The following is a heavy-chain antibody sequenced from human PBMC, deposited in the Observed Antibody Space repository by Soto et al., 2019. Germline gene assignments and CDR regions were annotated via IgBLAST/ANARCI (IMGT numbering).Heavy chain of an antibody. CDR2: ISHRGST. CDR1: GGSISSGDYC. D-gene: IGHD1-26*01. CDR3: AGGRGGLPPDY. J-gene: IGHJ4*02. V-gene: IGHV4-30-4*01. Sequence: QVQLQESGPGLVKPSQTLSLTCTVSGGSISSGDYCWSWIRQPPEKGLEWIGYISHRGSTYYNPCLKSRVTISVDTPKNHFSLKLSSVTAADTAGYYCAGGRGGLPPDYWGQGTLVTVSS.